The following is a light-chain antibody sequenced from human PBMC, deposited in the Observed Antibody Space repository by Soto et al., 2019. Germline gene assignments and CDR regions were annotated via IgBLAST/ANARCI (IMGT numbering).Light chain of an antibody. CDR2: QTS. J-gene: IGKJ1*01. CDR3: HQRQSWTRT. CDR1: QYINTR. V-gene: IGKV3D-11*03. Sequence: EIVLTQSPATRSSFPGDRVTLSCRASQYINTRLAWYQHRPGQSPRLLIYQTSLRAAGIPARFSASVSGTDGTITISDVKKEDGALYYCHQRQSWTRTFGQGTKVDIK.